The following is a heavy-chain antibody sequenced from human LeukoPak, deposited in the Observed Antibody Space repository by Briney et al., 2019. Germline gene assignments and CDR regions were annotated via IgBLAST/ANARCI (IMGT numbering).Heavy chain of an antibody. CDR1: GFIFSSYW. CDR2: IKQDGSEK. J-gene: IGHJ6*03. Sequence: GGSLRLSCAASGFIFSSYWMSWVRQAPGKGLEWVANIKQDGSEKYYVDSVKGRFTISRDNAKNSLYLRMNSLRAEDTAVYYCARDLATKNYYYMDVWGKGTTVTVSS. CDR3: ARDLATKNYYYMDV. V-gene: IGHV3-7*01. D-gene: IGHD5-12*01.